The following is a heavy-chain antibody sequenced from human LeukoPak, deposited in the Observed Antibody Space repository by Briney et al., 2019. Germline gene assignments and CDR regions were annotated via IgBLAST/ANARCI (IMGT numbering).Heavy chain of an antibody. D-gene: IGHD2-2*01. Sequence: GGSLRLSCAASGFTFSSYSMTWVRQAPGKGLEWVSSINSSSSYIYYADSVKGRFTISRDNAKNSLYLQMNGLRAEDTAVYYCANQKDRYCSSTSCYYYGMDVWGQGTTVTVSS. CDR2: INSSSSYI. J-gene: IGHJ6*02. CDR1: GFTFSSYS. CDR3: ANQKDRYCSSTSCYYYGMDV. V-gene: IGHV3-21*01.